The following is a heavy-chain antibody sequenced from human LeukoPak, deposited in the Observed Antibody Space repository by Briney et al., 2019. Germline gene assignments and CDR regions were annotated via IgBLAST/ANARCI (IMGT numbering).Heavy chain of an antibody. J-gene: IGHJ4*02. V-gene: IGHV1-18*01. CDR3: ARGGDTVTTPSGYFDY. Sequence: ASVKVSSKASGYTFTSYGISWVRQAPGQGLEWMGWISAYNGNTNYAQKLQGRVTMTTDTSTSTAYMELRSLRSDDTAVYYCARGGDTVTTPSGYFDYWGQGTLVTVSS. D-gene: IGHD4-17*01. CDR1: GYTFTSYG. CDR2: ISAYNGNT.